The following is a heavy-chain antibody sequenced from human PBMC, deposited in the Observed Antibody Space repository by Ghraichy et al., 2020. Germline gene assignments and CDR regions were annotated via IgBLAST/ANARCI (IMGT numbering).Heavy chain of an antibody. CDR1: GGSFSGYY. V-gene: IGHV4-34*01. J-gene: IGHJ6*02. D-gene: IGHD4-11*01. CDR2: INHSGST. CDR3: ARGSLGMTTVTTGSLDYYGMDV. Sequence: SETLSLTCAVYGGSFSGYYWSWIRQPPGKGLEWIEEINHSGSTNYNPSLKSRVTISVDTSKNQFSLKLSSVTAADTAVYYCARGSLGMTTVTTGSLDYYGMDVWGQGTTVTVSS.